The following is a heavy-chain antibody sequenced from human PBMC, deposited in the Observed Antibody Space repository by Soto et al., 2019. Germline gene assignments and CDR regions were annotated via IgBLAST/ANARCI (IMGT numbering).Heavy chain of an antibody. CDR2: ISYDGSNK. V-gene: IGHV3-30*03. D-gene: IGHD6-19*01. CDR1: GFTFSSYG. Sequence: QPGGSLRLSCAASGFTFSSYGMHWVRQAPGKGLEWVAVISYDGSNKYYADSVKGRFTISRDNSKNTLYLQMNSLRAEDTAVYYCARGLRSGQWLVEGGWYDPWGQGTLVTVSS. CDR3: ARGLRSGQWLVEGGWYDP. J-gene: IGHJ5*02.